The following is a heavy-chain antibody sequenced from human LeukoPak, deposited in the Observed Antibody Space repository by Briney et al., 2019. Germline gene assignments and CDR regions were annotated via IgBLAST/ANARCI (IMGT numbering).Heavy chain of an antibody. CDR1: GFTFSSYW. D-gene: IGHD1-26*01. V-gene: IGHV3-74*01. CDR2: INSDGSST. J-gene: IGHJ4*02. Sequence: GGSLRLSCAASGFTFSSYWMHWVRQAPGKGLVWVSRINSDGSSTSYADSVKGRFTISRDNAKNTLYLQMNSLRAEDTAVYYCARAPRYSGNYYPFDYWGQGTLVTVSS. CDR3: ARAPRYSGNYYPFDY.